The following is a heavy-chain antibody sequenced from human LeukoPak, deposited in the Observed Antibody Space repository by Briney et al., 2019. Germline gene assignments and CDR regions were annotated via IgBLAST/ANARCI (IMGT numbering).Heavy chain of an antibody. CDR3: ARDVAGYEFDY. V-gene: IGHV4-59*01. D-gene: IGHD6-19*01. Sequence: GSLRLSCAASGFTFSTYWMSWIRQPPGKGLEWIGYIYYSGSTNYNPSLKSRVTISVDTSKNQFSLKLSSVTAADTAVYYCARDVAGYEFDYWGQGTLVTVSS. CDR2: IYYSGST. J-gene: IGHJ4*02. CDR1: GFTFSTYW.